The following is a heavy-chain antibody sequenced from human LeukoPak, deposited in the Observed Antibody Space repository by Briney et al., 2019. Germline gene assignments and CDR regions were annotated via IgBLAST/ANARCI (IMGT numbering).Heavy chain of an antibody. CDR2: IKQDGSEK. D-gene: IGHD4-11*01. Sequence: GGSLRLSCAASGFTFSSYWMSWVRQAPGKGLEWVANIKQDGSEKYYVDSVKGRFTISRDNAKNSLYLQMNSLRAEDTAVYYCARGGGNSNYYYYYYMDVWGKGTTVTVSS. V-gene: IGHV3-7*01. CDR3: ARGGGNSNYYYYYYMDV. CDR1: GFTFSSYW. J-gene: IGHJ6*03.